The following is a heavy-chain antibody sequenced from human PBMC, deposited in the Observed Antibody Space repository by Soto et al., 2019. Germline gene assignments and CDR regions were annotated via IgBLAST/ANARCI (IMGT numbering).Heavy chain of an antibody. V-gene: IGHV4-59*01. J-gene: IGHJ6*02. D-gene: IGHD3-10*01. CDR2: IYYSGST. CDR1: GGSISSYY. Sequence: SETLSLTCTVSGGSISSYYWSWIRQPPGKGLEWIGYIYYSGSTNYNPSLKSRVTISVDTSKNQFSLKLNSVTAADTAVYYCAREVYYGSGSQSGPYGMDVWGQGTTVTVSS. CDR3: AREVYYGSGSQSGPYGMDV.